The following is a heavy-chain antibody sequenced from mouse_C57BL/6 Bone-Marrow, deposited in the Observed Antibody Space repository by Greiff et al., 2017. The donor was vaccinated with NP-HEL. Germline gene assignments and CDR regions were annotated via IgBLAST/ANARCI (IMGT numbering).Heavy chain of an antibody. J-gene: IGHJ3*01. CDR2: IYPGDGDT. CDR1: GYAFSSYW. V-gene: IGHV1-80*01. D-gene: IGHD2-3*01. Sequence: VQLQESGAELVKPGASVKISCKASGYAFSSYWMNWVKQRPGKGLEWIGQIYPGDGDTNYNGKFKGKAILTADKSSSTAYMQLSSLTSEDSAVYFCARGGWLLRFAYWGQGTLVTVSA. CDR3: ARGGWLLRFAY.